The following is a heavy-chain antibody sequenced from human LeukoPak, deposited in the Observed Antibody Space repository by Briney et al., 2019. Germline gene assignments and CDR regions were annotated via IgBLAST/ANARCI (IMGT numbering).Heavy chain of an antibody. V-gene: IGHV1-2*02. CDR3: ARDGSFDI. CDR2: INPNSGGT. Sequence: ASVKVSCKASGYTFTDYYMHWVRQAPGQGPEWMGWINPNSGGTNYAQKFQGRVTMTRDTSITTAHMEVDRLRSDDTAVYYCARDGSFDIWGQGTMVTVSS. CDR1: GYTFTDYY. J-gene: IGHJ3*02. D-gene: IGHD3-10*01.